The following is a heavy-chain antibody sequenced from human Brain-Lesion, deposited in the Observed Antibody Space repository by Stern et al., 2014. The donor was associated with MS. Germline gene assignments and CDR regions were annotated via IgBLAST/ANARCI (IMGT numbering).Heavy chain of an antibody. CDR1: GSTFTGYY. J-gene: IGHJ4*02. CDR2: INPKSGGT. Sequence: VQLLESGAEVKKPGASVKVSCKASGSTFTGYYMHWVRQAPGQGLGWLGWINPKSGGTNYSQEFPGWVPMTRDPSPNTVSLELSRLRSDDTAVYYCATYYYDSTGYNDFWGQGTLVTVSS. V-gene: IGHV1-2*04. D-gene: IGHD3-22*01. CDR3: ATYYYDSTGYNDF.